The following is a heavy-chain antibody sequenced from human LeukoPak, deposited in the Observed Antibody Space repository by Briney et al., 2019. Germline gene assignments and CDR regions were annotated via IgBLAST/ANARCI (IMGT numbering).Heavy chain of an antibody. V-gene: IGHV3-11*01. CDR3: ASTYY. D-gene: IGHD2-21*01. Sequence: PGGSLRLSCAASGFTFSDYYMSWIRQAPGKGLEWISYISSNGNTIYADSVKGRFTIPRDNAKNSVFLQMNSLRAEDTAFYYCASTYYWGQGTLVTVSS. CDR2: ISSNGNTI. J-gene: IGHJ4*02. CDR1: GFTFSDYY.